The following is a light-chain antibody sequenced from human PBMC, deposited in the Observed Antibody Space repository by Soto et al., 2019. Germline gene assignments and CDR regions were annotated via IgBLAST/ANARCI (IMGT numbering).Light chain of an antibody. V-gene: IGLV1-51*02. CDR2: ENN. J-gene: IGLJ3*02. CDR3: GTWDSSLSAGV. Sequence: QSVLTQPPSISVAPGQKVTISCSGSTSNIGNNYVSWYQQLPGTAPKLLIYENNKRPSGIPDRFSGSKPGTSATLGITGLQTGDEADYYCGTWDSSLSAGVFGGGTKLTVL. CDR1: TSNIGNNY.